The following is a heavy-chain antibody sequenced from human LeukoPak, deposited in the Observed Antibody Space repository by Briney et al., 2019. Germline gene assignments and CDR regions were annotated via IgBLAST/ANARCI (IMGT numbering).Heavy chain of an antibody. D-gene: IGHD3-10*01. J-gene: IGHJ4*02. CDR2: IGAYNGNT. V-gene: IGHV1-18*01. Sequence: ASVKVSCKASGYRFTSYGISWVRQAPGQGLEWRGWIGAYNGNTDYAQKLQGRVTMTTDTSMSTAYMELRSLRSDDTAVYYCTRGHIGVPFDYWGQGTLVTVSS. CDR3: TRGHIGVPFDY. CDR1: GYRFTSYG.